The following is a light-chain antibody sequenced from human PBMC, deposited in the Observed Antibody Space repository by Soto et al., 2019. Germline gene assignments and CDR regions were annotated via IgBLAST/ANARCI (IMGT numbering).Light chain of an antibody. CDR2: DTS. V-gene: IGKV3-15*01. CDR3: QQYNKWPLT. J-gene: IGKJ4*01. CDR1: QSVSSD. Sequence: EIVMTQSPATLSASPGERATLSCRARQSVSSDLVWYQQKAGQAPRLLIYDTSTRATGIPARFSGSGSGTELTLTISSLQSEDSAVYHCQQYNKWPLTFGGGTKVDIK.